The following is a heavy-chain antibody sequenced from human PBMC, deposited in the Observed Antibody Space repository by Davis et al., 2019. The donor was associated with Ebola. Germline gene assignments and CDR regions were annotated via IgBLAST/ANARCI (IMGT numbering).Heavy chain of an antibody. CDR1: GFTFSSYS. Sequence: GESLKISCAASGFTFSSYSMNWVRQAPGKGLEWVSSISSSSSYIYYADSVKGRFTISRDNAKNSLYLQMDSLRAEDTAVYYCARDPLVGAIDYWGQGTLVTVSS. V-gene: IGHV3-21*04. D-gene: IGHD1-26*01. CDR3: ARDPLVGAIDY. CDR2: ISSSSSYI. J-gene: IGHJ4*02.